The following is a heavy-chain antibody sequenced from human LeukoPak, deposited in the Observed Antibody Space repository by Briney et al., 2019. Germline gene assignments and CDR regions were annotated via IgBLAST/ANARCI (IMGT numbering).Heavy chain of an antibody. CDR1: GFTFSDYY. CDR3: AREGPRGNSQFDY. D-gene: IGHD2/OR15-2a*01. Sequence: GGSLRHSCAASGFTFSDYYMSWIRQAPGKGLEWVSYISSSSSYTNYADSVKGRFTISRDNAKNSLYLQMNSLRAEDTAIYYCAREGPRGNSQFDYWGQGTLVTVSS. V-gene: IGHV3-11*06. CDR2: ISSSSSYT. J-gene: IGHJ4*02.